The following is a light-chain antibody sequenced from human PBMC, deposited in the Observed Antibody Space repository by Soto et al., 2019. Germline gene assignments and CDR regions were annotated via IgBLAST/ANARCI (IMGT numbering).Light chain of an antibody. V-gene: IGKV1-39*01. CDR1: QNISSF. Sequence: DIQVTQSPSSLSASVGDRGTITCRARQNISSFLNWYQQKPGKAPQLLISDASSLQSGVPSRFSGSGSGTDFTLTISSLQPEDFATYYCHQSYSTPHTFGQGTKVDIK. J-gene: IGKJ1*01. CDR2: DAS. CDR3: HQSYSTPHT.